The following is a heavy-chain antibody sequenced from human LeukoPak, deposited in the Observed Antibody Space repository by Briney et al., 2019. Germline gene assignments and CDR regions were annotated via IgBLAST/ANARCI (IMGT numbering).Heavy chain of an antibody. CDR3: ARLWGGNGYSGGSLNL. D-gene: IGHD3-16*01. CDR1: GFTFSSYT. V-gene: IGHV3-48*01. Sequence: GGSLRLSCAASGFTFSSYTMNWVRQAPGKGLEWVSYISTSSSIIYYADSVKGRFTISKDNSNNMVFLQMDRLRAEDTAVYYCARLWGGNGYSGGSLNLWGQGTLVTVSS. J-gene: IGHJ5*02. CDR2: ISTSSSII.